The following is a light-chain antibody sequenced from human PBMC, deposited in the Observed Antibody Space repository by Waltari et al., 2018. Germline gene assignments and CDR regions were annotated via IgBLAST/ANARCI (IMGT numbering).Light chain of an antibody. J-gene: IGLJ3*02. CDR1: SSDVGGYDY. CDR3: CSYAGRATWA. Sequence: QSALTQPRSVSVSPGHSVTISCTGTSSDVGGYDYVPWYQQHPGKAPKPVIYDVNKRPSGVPDRFSGSKSGNTASLTISGLQADDEADYNCCSYAGRATWAFGGGTKLTVL. V-gene: IGLV2-11*01. CDR2: DVN.